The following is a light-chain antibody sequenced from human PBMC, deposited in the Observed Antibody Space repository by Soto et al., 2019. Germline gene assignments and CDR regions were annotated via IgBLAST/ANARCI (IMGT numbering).Light chain of an antibody. Sequence: QLVLTQSPSASASLGASVKLTCTLSSGHSSYAIAWHQQQPEKGPRSLMKLNSDGSHSKGDGIPDRFSGSSSGAERYLTISSLQSEDEADYYCQTWGTGIPWVFGGGTQLTVL. CDR1: SGHSSYA. J-gene: IGLJ3*02. CDR2: LNSDGSH. V-gene: IGLV4-69*01. CDR3: QTWGTGIPWV.